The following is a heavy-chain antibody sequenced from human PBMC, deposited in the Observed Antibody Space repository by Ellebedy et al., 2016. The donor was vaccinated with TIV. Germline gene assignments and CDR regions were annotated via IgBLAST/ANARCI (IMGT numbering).Heavy chain of an antibody. CDR2: IYYSGST. CDR1: GGSISSSSYY. CDR3: ARQGYRGYSYGATYTPFDY. J-gene: IGHJ4*02. D-gene: IGHD5-18*01. V-gene: IGHV4-39*01. Sequence: MPSETLSLTCTVSGGSISSSSYYWGWIRQPPGKGLEWIGCIYYSGSTYYNPSLKSRVTISVDTSKNQFSLKLSSVTAADTAVYYCARQGYRGYSYGATYTPFDYWGQGTLVTVSS.